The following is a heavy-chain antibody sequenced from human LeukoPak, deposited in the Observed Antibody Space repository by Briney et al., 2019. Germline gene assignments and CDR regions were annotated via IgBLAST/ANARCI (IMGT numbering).Heavy chain of an antibody. CDR1: GASISSGGYY. V-gene: IGHV4-61*02. CDR2: IYTSGST. CDR3: ASEFSP. J-gene: IGHJ5*02. Sequence: SETLSLTCTVSGASISSGGYYWSWIRQPAGKGLEWIGLIYTSGSTNYNPSLKSRVTISIDTSKNQFSLRLSSVTAADTAVYYCASEFSPWGQGTLVTVPS.